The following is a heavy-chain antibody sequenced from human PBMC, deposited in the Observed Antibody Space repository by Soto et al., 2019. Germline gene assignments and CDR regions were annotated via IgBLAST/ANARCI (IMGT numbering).Heavy chain of an antibody. J-gene: IGHJ5*02. CDR3: VRDRTRWFDP. V-gene: IGHV3-33*01. Sequence: GSLRLSCEASGFTFSSHGMHWVRQAPGKGLEWVAVIWFDGSLKYYGDTVKGRLTISRDNSKNTVYLEMNSLRDEDTAVYYCVRDRTRWFDPWGQGTLVTVSS. CDR2: IWFDGSLK. CDR1: GFTFSSHG.